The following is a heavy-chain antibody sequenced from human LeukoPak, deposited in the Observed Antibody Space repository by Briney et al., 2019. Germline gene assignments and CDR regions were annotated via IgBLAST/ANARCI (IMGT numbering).Heavy chain of an antibody. J-gene: IGHJ6*03. CDR1: GFTFSSYG. CDR3: AKGSGYHYYYYMDV. Sequence: QPGGSLRLSCAASGFTFSSYGMHWVRQAPGKGLEWVAFIRYDGSNKYYADSVKGRFTISRDNSKNTLYLQMNSLRAEDMALYYCAKGSGYHYYYYMDVWGKGTTVTVSS. V-gene: IGHV3-30*02. CDR2: IRYDGSNK.